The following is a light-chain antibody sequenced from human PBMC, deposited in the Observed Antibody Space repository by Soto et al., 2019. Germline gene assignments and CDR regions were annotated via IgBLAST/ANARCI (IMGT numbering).Light chain of an antibody. J-gene: IGLJ1*01. CDR3: QSADSSGTYGYV. CDR1: ALPKQY. V-gene: IGLV3-25*02. CDR2: KDS. Sequence: SYELAQPPSVSVSPGQTARITCSGDALPKQYAYWYQQKPGQAPVLVIYKDSERPSGIPERFSRSSSGTTVTLTISGVQAEDEADYYCQSADSSGTYGYVFGTGTKVTVL.